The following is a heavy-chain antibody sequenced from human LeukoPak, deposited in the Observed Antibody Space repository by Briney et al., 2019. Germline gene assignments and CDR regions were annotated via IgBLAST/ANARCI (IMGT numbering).Heavy chain of an antibody. V-gene: IGHV1-2*02. CDR1: GYTFTGYY. CDR2: INPNSGGT. J-gene: IGHJ6*02. Sequence: GASVKVSDTPAGYTFTGYYMNGVRRAPGQGLEWMGWINPNSGGTNYAQKFQGRVTMTRDTSISTAYMELSRLRSDDTAVYYCARSGRDSLTGYYMLDYYCGMDVWGQGTTVTVSS. CDR3: ARSGRDSLTGYYMLDYYCGMDV. D-gene: IGHD3-9*01.